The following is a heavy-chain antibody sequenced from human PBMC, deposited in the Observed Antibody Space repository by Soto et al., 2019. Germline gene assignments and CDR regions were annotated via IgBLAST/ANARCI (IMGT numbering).Heavy chain of an antibody. CDR3: ARGGSGSYYDYYYYYGMDV. CDR1: GGSVSSGSYY. CDR2: IYYSGST. V-gene: IGHV4-61*01. J-gene: IGHJ6*02. D-gene: IGHD3-10*01. Sequence: SETLSLTCTVSGGSVSSGSYYWSWIRQPPGKGLEWIGYIYYSGSTNYNPSLKSRVTISVDTSKNQFSLKLSSVTAADTAVYYCARGGSGSYYDYYYYYGMDVWGQGTMVTVSS.